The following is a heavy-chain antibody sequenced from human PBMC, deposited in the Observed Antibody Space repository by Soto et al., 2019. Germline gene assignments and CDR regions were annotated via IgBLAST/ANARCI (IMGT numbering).Heavy chain of an antibody. D-gene: IGHD3-22*01. Sequence: PGGSLRLAFAAAGFTFSSYEMNWVRQAPGKVLGGVSYMSSSGSTIYYADSVKGPFTISRDNDKNSLYLQMNSLRAEDTAVYYCARDANYYDSSGYRHDAFDIWGQGTMVTVSS. CDR3: ARDANYYDSSGYRHDAFDI. J-gene: IGHJ3*02. CDR1: GFTFSSYE. V-gene: IGHV3-48*03. CDR2: MSSSGSTI.